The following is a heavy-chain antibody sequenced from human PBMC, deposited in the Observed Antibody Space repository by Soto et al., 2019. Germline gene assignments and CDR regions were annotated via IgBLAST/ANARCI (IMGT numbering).Heavy chain of an antibody. CDR1: AGTFNNYA. D-gene: IGHD2-15*01. CDR3: ASAGGRPYYYYGMDV. J-gene: IGHJ6*02. Sequence: QEQLVQSGPDVKKPESSVTVSCKASAGTFNNYAICWVRQAPVQGLEWMGGTIPLFSTSSYAQKFQGRVTITADKSTSTVYMEMRNLKSEDTALYYCASAGGRPYYYYGMDVWGQGTKVTVS. CDR2: TIPLFSTS. V-gene: IGHV1-69*06.